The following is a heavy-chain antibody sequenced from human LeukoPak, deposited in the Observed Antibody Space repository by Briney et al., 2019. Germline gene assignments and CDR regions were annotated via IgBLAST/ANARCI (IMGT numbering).Heavy chain of an antibody. CDR1: GFTFSSYA. Sequence: QTGGSLRLSCAASGFTFSSYAMHWVRQAPGKGLEWVAVISYDGSNKYYADSVKGRFTISRDNSKNTLYLQMNSLRAEDTAVYSCATRHPRFPAMADKGDYWGQGTLVTVSS. J-gene: IGHJ4*02. CDR3: ATRHPRFPAMADKGDY. D-gene: IGHD2-21*01. CDR2: ISYDGSNK. V-gene: IGHV3-30-3*01.